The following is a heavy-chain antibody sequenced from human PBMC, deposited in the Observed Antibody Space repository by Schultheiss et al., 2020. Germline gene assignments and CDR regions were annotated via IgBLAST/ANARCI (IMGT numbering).Heavy chain of an antibody. CDR1: GFSFSSCA. CDR3: AKGYSSSWTYGYFDY. Sequence: GESLKISCAASGFSFSSCAMTWVRQAPGKGLEWVALISYDGSNKHYADSVKGRFTISRQNSKNTVFLQMESLRAEDTAVYYCAKGYSSSWTYGYFDYWGQGTLVTVSS. V-gene: IGHV3-30*04. D-gene: IGHD6-13*01. CDR2: ISYDGSNK. J-gene: IGHJ4*02.